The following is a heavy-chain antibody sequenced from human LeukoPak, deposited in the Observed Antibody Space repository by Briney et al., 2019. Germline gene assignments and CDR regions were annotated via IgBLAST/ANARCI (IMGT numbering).Heavy chain of an antibody. CDR2: IYGDDFDT. V-gene: IGHV5-51*01. CDR1: GYTFGNYW. CDR3: ARSEWLLPRGGFEF. D-gene: IGHD3-3*01. J-gene: IGHJ4*02. Sequence: GESLKISCQASGYTFGNYWICWVRQKSGKGLEWMGIIYGDDFDTRYSPSFQGQVTISADKSNRTAYLHWSSLKASDTAIYFCARSEWLLPRGGFEFGGQGTRVVVSS.